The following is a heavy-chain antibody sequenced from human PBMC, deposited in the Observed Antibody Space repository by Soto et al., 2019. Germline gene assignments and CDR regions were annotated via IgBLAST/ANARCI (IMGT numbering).Heavy chain of an antibody. CDR2: INHSGST. J-gene: IGHJ5*02. CDR3: ARSYGSGSPNWFDP. V-gene: IGHV4-34*01. CDR1: GGSFSGYY. Sequence: PSETLSLTCAVYGGSFSGYYWSWIRQPPGKGLEWIGEINHSGSTNYNPSLKSRVTISVDTSKNQFSLKLSSVTAADTAVYYCARSYGSGSPNWFDPWGQGTLVTVSS. D-gene: IGHD3-10*01.